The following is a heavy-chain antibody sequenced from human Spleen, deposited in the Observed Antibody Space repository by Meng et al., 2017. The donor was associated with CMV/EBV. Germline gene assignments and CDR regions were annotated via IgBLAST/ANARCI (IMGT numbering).Heavy chain of an antibody. V-gene: IGHV3-48*03. J-gene: IGHJ3*02. CDR2: ISSSGKMT. CDR1: GFTFSRFE. Sequence: GESLKISCEASGFTFSRFEMNWVRQAPGKGLEWVSYISSSGKMTYYSDSVKGRFTISRDNAKNSLFLQLNSLRAEDTAVYYCARGGTIFGVVKVPGGAFDIWGQGTMVTVSS. D-gene: IGHD3-3*01. CDR3: ARGGTIFGVVKVPGGAFDI.